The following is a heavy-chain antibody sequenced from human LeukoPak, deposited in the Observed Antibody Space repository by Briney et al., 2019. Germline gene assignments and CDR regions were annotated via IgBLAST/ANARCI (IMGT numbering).Heavy chain of an antibody. V-gene: IGHV3-30*02. Sequence: AGGSLRLSCAASGFTFSSYGMHWVRQAPGKGLEWVAFIRYDGSNKYYADSVKGRFTISRDNSKNTLYLQMNSLRAEDTAVYYCARGYCSSTSCYAFDYWGQGTLVTVSS. CDR3: ARGYCSSTSCYAFDY. D-gene: IGHD2-2*01. CDR2: IRYDGSNK. J-gene: IGHJ4*02. CDR1: GFTFSSYG.